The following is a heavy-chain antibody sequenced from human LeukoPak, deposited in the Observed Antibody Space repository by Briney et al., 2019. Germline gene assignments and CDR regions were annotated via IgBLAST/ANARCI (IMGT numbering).Heavy chain of an antibody. CDR1: GYTFTSYG. J-gene: IGHJ4*02. Sequence: ASVKVSCKASGYTFTSYGINWVRQAPGQGLEWMGWINPNSGGTNYAQKFQGRVTMTRDTSISTAYMELSRLRSDDTAVYYCALLDFWSGYYTGMGYWGQGTLVTVSS. CDR2: INPNSGGT. D-gene: IGHD3-3*01. V-gene: IGHV1-2*02. CDR3: ALLDFWSGYYTGMGY.